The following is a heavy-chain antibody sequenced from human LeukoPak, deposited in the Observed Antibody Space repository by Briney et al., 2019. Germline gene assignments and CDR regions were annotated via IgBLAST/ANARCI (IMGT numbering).Heavy chain of an antibody. CDR3: ARPLGASGSYGAFDI. CDR2: IIPIFGTA. CDR1: GGTFSSYA. Sequence: ASVKVSCKASGGTFSSYAISWVRQAPGQGLEWMGGIIPIFGTANYAQKFQGRVTITADESTSTAYMELSSLRSEDTAVYYCARPLGASGSYGAFDIWGQGTMVTVSS. D-gene: IGHD1-26*01. J-gene: IGHJ3*02. V-gene: IGHV1-69*13.